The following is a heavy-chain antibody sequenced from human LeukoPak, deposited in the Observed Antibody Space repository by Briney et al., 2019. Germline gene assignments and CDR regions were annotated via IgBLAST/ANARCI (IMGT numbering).Heavy chain of an antibody. D-gene: IGHD3-3*01. CDR2: INPNSGGT. J-gene: IGHJ5*02. V-gene: IGHV1-2*06. Sequence: ASVKVSCKASGYTFTGYYMRWVRQAPGQGLEWMGRINPNSGGTNYAQKFQGRVTMTRDTSISTAYMELSRLRSDDTAVYYCARAVGVVKTLGWFDPWGQGTLVTVSS. CDR3: ARAVGVVKTLGWFDP. CDR1: GYTFTGYY.